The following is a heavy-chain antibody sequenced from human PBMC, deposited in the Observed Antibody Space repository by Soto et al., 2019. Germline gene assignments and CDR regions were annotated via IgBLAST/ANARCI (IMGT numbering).Heavy chain of an antibody. J-gene: IGHJ6*02. CDR3: AKPGREVGYYYGMDV. Sequence: RGSLRLSCASSGFTFSSYGMPWVRQAPGKGLEWVAVISYDGSNKYYADSVKGRFTISRDNSKNTLYLQMNSLRAEDTAVYYCAKPGREVGYYYGMDVWGQGTTVTVS. D-gene: IGHD1-26*01. CDR2: ISYDGSNK. V-gene: IGHV3-30*18. CDR1: GFTFSSYG.